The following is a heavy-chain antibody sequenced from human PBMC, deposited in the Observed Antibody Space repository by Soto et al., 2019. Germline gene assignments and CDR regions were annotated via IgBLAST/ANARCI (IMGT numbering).Heavy chain of an antibody. D-gene: IGHD2-15*01. Sequence: GGSLRLSCAASGFTFSSYAMSWVRQAPGQGLEWVSAISGSGGSTYYADSVKGRFTISRDNSQNTLYLQMNSLRAEDTAVYYCAQPDIVVVVADRRADVWGKGTTVTVSS. CDR2: ISGSGGST. V-gene: IGHV3-23*01. CDR1: GFTFSSYA. CDR3: AQPDIVVVVADRRADV. J-gene: IGHJ6*04.